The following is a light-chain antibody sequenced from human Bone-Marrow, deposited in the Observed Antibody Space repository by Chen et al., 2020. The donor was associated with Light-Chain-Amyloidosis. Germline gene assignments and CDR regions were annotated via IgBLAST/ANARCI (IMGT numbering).Light chain of an antibody. CDR3: LFSYNGTWV. Sequence: QSVVTQEPSLPVSPGGTVTLTCRSSTGTGTSGHYPYWFQQKPGQAPRTLIYNTNNKPSWTPARFSGALLGGKAALTLSGAQPEDEAEYFCLFSYNGTWVFGGGTELTV. J-gene: IGLJ3*02. CDR1: TGTGTSGHY. CDR2: NTN. V-gene: IGLV7-46*01.